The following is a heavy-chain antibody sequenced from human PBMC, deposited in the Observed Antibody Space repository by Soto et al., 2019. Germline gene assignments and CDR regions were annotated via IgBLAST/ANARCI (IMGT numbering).Heavy chain of an antibody. CDR2: VYYSGHT. V-gene: IGHV4-59*01. D-gene: IGHD3-10*01. CDR3: ARASQYYGSGPFDF. Sequence: QVQLQESGPGLVKPSETLSLSCSVSGGSLSSYFWSWIRQTPGRGLEWIGHVYYSGHTKYNPSLTSRFTFSVDTSKNQFFLTLTSVTAADTATYFCARASQYYGSGPFDFWGQGTLVTVSS. CDR1: GGSLSSYF. J-gene: IGHJ4*02.